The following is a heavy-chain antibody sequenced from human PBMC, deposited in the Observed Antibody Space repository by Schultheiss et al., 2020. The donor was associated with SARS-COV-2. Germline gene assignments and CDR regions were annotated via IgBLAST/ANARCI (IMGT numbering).Heavy chain of an antibody. Sequence: SVKVSCKASGGTFSSYAISWVRQAPGQGLEWMGGIIPIFGTANYAQKFQGRVTMTTDTSTSTAYMELRSLRSDDTAVYYCASAHSEYSSSWYGYYYYGMDVWGQGTTVTVSS. V-gene: IGHV1-69*05. CDR1: GGTFSSYA. J-gene: IGHJ6*02. D-gene: IGHD6-13*01. CDR2: IIPIFGTA. CDR3: ASAHSEYSSSWYGYYYYGMDV.